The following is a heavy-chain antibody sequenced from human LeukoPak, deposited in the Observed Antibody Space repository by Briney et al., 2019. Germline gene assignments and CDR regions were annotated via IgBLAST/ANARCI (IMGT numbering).Heavy chain of an antibody. D-gene: IGHD5-24*01. V-gene: IGHV4-39*01. J-gene: IGHJ4*02. CDR3: ARHRRDGYNYFGY. Sequence: PSVTLSLTCTVSGGSISSSSSYWGWIRQPPGKGLEWIGSIYYSGSTYYNPSLKSRVAISVDTSRNHFSLKLTSVTAADTAVYYCARHRRDGYNYFGYWGQGTLVTVSS. CDR2: IYYSGST. CDR1: GGSISSSSSY.